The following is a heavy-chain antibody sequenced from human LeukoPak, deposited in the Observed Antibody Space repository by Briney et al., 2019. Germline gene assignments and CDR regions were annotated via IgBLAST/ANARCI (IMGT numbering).Heavy chain of an antibody. CDR1: GYTFTGYY. J-gene: IGHJ4*02. D-gene: IGHD3-22*01. V-gene: IGHV1-2*02. CDR3: ARAVGPDYYDSSGYYYSTERFDY. CDR2: INPNSGGT. Sequence: GASVKVSCRASGYTFTGYYMHWVRQAPGQGLEWMGWINPNSGGTNYAQKFQGRVTMTRDTSISTAYMELSRLRSDDTAVYYCARAVGPDYYDSSGYYYSTERFDYWGQGTLVTVSS.